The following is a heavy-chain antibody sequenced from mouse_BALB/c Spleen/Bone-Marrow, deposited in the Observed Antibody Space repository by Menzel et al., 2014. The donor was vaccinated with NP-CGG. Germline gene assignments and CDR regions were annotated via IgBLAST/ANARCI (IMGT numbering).Heavy chain of an antibody. Sequence: ESGPGLVKPSQSLSLTCSVTGYSITSGYYWNWIRQFPGNKLEWMGYKSYDGSNNYNPSLKNRMSITRDTSKNQFFLKLNSVTTVDTGTYYCARDRGHYFDYWGQGTTLTVSS. D-gene: IGHD3-1*01. CDR2: KSYDGSN. V-gene: IGHV3-6*02. CDR3: ARDRGHYFDY. J-gene: IGHJ2*01. CDR1: GYSITSGYY.